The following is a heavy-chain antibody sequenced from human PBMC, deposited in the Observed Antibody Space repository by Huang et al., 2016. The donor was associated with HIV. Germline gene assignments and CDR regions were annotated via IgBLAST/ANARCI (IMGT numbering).Heavy chain of an antibody. CDR1: GGTFTTYT. D-gene: IGHD3-22*01. J-gene: IGHJ4*02. CDR2: ISPIFGTP. V-gene: IGHV1-69*13. Sequence: QVQLVQSGVEVKKPGSSVKVSCKASGGTFTTYTITWVRQAPGQGLEWMGGISPIFGTPNYAQKFQGRVTITADESTSTAYMELSSLRSEDTAVYYCAREYYYDNSGYYFDYWGQGTLVTVSS. CDR3: AREYYYDNSGYYFDY.